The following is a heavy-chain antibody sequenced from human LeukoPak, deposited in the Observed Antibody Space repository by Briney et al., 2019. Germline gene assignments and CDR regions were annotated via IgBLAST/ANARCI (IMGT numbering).Heavy chain of an antibody. D-gene: IGHD3-10*01. V-gene: IGHV3-30-3*01. Sequence: GGSLRLSCAASGFTFSSYAMHWVRQAPGKGLEWVAVISYDGSNKYYADSVKGRFTISRDNSKNTLYLQMNSLGAEDTAVYYFARVPSYYYGSGSYSAFDYWGQGTLVTVSS. CDR3: ARVPSYYYGSGSYSAFDY. J-gene: IGHJ4*02. CDR2: ISYDGSNK. CDR1: GFTFSSYA.